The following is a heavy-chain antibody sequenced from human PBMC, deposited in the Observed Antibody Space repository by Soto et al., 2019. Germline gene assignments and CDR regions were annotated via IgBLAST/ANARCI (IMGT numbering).Heavy chain of an antibody. J-gene: IGHJ4*02. CDR1: GFSFSNYN. D-gene: IGHD3-16*01. CDR3: ARDTSHGVTIGGLDS. CDR2: ITDGLTK. V-gene: IGHV3-48*02. Sequence: GGCLRLSCAASGFSFSNYNMNWVRQAPGKGLEWVAHITDGLTKHYADFVQGRFTISRDNAKNSLYLELTDLRDDDTAVYYCARDTSHGVTIGGLDSWGQGTLVTVSS.